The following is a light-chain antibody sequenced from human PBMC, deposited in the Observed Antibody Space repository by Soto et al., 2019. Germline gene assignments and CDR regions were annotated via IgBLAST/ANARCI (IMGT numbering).Light chain of an antibody. CDR1: QSVYSN. CDR2: HAS. J-gene: IGKJ4*01. CDR3: LQYTKWPLT. Sequence: EIVMTQSPATLSVSPGERATLSCRASQSVYSNLAWYQQKPGQAPRLLIYHASTRATGIPARFSGGGSGTEFPLTISSLQSEDFAVYYCLQYTKWPLTFGGGTKVEIK. V-gene: IGKV3-15*01.